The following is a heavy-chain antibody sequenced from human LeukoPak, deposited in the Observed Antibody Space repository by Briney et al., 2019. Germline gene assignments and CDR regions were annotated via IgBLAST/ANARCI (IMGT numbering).Heavy chain of an antibody. CDR3: AKLGGHPLHNYYVGV. D-gene: IGHD3-16*01. CDR1: GVTFSSYA. V-gene: IGHV3-23*01. CDR2: ILDIGYST. J-gene: IGHJ6*03. Sequence: GGSLRLSCAASGVTFSSYAMSWVRQVPGKGLEWVSGILDIGYSTYYANSVKSRFTISRDNSNNTLDLQMNGLRAEDTAVYYCAKLGGHPLHNYYVGVWGKGTTVAVSS.